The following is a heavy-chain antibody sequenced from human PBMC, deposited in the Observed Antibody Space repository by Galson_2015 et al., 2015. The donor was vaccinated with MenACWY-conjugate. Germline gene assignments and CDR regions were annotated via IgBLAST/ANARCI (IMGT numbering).Heavy chain of an antibody. J-gene: IGHJ4*02. V-gene: IGHV5-51*01. CDR1: GYTFPRNW. CDR2: IYPGDSDT. Sequence: QSGAEVTKPGESLKISCTGSGYTFPRNWIGWVRQMPGKGLEWMGIIYPGDSDTRYTPSFQGHVTISADKSINTAYLQWGSLEASDTAMYYCARQGFGSSSLDYWGQGTLVTVSS. CDR3: ARQGFGSSSLDY. D-gene: IGHD6-6*01.